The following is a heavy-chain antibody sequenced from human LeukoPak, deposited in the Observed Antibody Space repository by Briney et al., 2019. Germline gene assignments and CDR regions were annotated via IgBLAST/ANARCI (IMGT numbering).Heavy chain of an antibody. CDR1: GGSISSYY. J-gene: IGHJ3*02. Sequence: SETLSLTCTVSGGSISSYYWSWIRQPPGKGLEWIGYIYYSGSTNYNPSLKSRVTISVDTSKNQFSLKLSSVTAADTAVYYCARADLPKDAFDIWGQGTMVTVSS. CDR3: ARADLPKDAFDI. CDR2: IYYSGST. D-gene: IGHD2-2*01. V-gene: IGHV4-59*01.